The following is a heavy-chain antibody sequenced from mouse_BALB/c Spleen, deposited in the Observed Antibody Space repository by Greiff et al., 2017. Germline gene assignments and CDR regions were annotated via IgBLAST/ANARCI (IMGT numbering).Heavy chain of an antibody. D-gene: IGHD3-2*01. J-gene: IGHJ3*01. V-gene: IGHV3-2*02. Sequence: EVQLQQSGPGLVKPSQSLSLTCTVTGYSITSDYAWNWIRQFPGNKLEWMGYISYSGSTSYNPSLKSRISITRDTSKNQFFLQLNSVTTEDTATYYCARWKTARATGFAYWGQGTLVTVSA. CDR3: ARWKTARATGFAY. CDR2: ISYSGST. CDR1: GYSITSDYA.